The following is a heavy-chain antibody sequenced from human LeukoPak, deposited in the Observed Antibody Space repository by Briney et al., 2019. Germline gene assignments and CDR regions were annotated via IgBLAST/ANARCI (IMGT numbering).Heavy chain of an antibody. Sequence: GGSLRLSCAASGITVSRNYMSWFRQAPGKGLEWVSVIYSGGSTYYADSVRGRFTISRDSSQNTLFLQMNSLRPEDTAVYYCARDNTSAIYWYFDLWGRGTLVTVSS. J-gene: IGHJ2*01. CDR2: IYSGGST. D-gene: IGHD1-1*01. CDR1: GITVSRNY. V-gene: IGHV3-66*02. CDR3: ARDNTSAIYWYFDL.